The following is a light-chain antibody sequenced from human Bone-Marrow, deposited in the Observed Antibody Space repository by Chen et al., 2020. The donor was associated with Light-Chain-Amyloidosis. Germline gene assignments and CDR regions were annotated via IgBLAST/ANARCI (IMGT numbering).Light chain of an antibody. CDR2: EVT. Sequence: QSALIQPPSASGSPGPSVTISCTADSMDVGGYNYVSWYQQFPGKAHNLIIYEVTKRPSGVPDRFSGSKSGNTSSLIVSGLQAEDEADYFCTSYSGTYNLVLFGGGTKLTVL. CDR3: TSYSGTYNLVL. J-gene: IGLJ2*01. CDR1: SMDVGGYNY. V-gene: IGLV2-8*01.